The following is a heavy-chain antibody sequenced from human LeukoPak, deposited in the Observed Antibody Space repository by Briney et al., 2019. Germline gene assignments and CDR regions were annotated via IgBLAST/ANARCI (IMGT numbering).Heavy chain of an antibody. J-gene: IGHJ4*02. Sequence: GGSLRLSCAGSGFSFSTYVLSWVRQAPGKGVEWVSSLSHSGGSAYYTDSVKGRFTISRDNSKNTLYLNMNSLRVGDTAVYFCAKLGFLTGSFDSWGQGTLVSVSS. D-gene: IGHD3-9*01. CDR3: AKLGFLTGSFDS. V-gene: IGHV3-23*01. CDR2: LSHSGGSA. CDR1: GFSFSTYV.